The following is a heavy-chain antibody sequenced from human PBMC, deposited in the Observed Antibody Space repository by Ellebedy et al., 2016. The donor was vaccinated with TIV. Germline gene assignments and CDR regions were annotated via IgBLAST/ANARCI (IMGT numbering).Heavy chain of an antibody. CDR3: ARGRGYILDH. V-gene: IGHV3-53*01. D-gene: IGHD5-12*01. J-gene: IGHJ4*02. CDR1: AFTFSSYD. Sequence: GGSLRLXXEASAFTFSSYDMSWVRQAPGKGLEWVSIINTGGGTYYADSVKGRFTISRDNSKNTVYLQMNSLRAEDTAVYYCARGRGYILDHWGQGTLVTVSS. CDR2: INTGGGT.